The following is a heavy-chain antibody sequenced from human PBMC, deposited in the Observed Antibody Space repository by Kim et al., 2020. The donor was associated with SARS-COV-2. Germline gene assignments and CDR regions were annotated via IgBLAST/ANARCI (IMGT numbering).Heavy chain of an antibody. V-gene: IGHV3-74*01. CDR3: ARALAVAGTGVYY. J-gene: IGHJ4*02. CDR2: INSDGSST. CDR1: GFTFNNYW. Sequence: GGSLRLSCAASGFTFNNYWMHWVRQAPGKGLVWVSRINSDGSSTSYADSVKGRFTISRDNAKNTVYLQMNSLRAEDTAVYYCARALAVAGTGVYYWGQGTLVTVSS. D-gene: IGHD6-19*01.